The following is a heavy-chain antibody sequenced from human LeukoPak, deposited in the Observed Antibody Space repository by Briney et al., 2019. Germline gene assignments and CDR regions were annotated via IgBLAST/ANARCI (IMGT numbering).Heavy chain of an antibody. CDR2: IRYDGSNK. V-gene: IGHV3-30*02. D-gene: IGHD3-3*01. CDR3: AKNRYDFWSGYSTSSFDY. J-gene: IGHJ4*02. CDR1: GFTFRSYG. Sequence: PGGSLRLSCAASGFTFRSYGMHWVRQAPGRGLEWVAFIRYDGSNKYYADSVKSRFTISRDNSKNTLYLQMNSLRAEDTAVYYCAKNRYDFWSGYSTSSFDYWGQGTLVTVSS.